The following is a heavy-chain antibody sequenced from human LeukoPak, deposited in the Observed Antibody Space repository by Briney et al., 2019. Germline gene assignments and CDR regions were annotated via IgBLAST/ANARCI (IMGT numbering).Heavy chain of an antibody. CDR2: INPNSGGT. CDR3: ARVRPTVSDY. Sequence: GASVKVSCKASGYTFTGYYMHWVRQAPGQGLEWMGWINPNSGGTNYAQKFQARVTMTRDTSISTAYMRLSRLRSDDTAVYYCARVRPTVSDYWGQGTLVTVSS. CDR1: GYTFTGYY. D-gene: IGHD4-11*01. V-gene: IGHV1-2*02. J-gene: IGHJ4*02.